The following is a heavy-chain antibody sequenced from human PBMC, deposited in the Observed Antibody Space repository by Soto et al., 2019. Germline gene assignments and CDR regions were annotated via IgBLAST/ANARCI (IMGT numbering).Heavy chain of an antibody. D-gene: IGHD3-3*01. CDR2: INPHGGST. CDR1: GDTFTSYY. V-gene: IGHV1-46*01. J-gene: IGHJ5*02. Sequence: ASVKVSCKAPGDTFTSYYLNWVRQAPGQGLEWMGVINPHGGSTKYAQKFQGRITMTRDTPRSTVYMELSSLRSDDTAIYYCARSSGGNFGIIIEGSNWFDPWRQGTLVTVSS. CDR3: ARSSGGNFGIIIEGSNWFDP.